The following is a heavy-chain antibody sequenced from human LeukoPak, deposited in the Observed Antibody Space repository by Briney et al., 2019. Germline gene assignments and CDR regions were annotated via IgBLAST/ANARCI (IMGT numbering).Heavy chain of an antibody. Sequence: SETLSLTCTVSGGAISSSSYYWGWIRQPPGNGLEWMGSIYYSGSTYYNPSRKSRVTISVDTSKNQFSLKLSSVTAADTAVYYCARVMRSFITDAFDIWGQGTMVTVHS. J-gene: IGHJ3*02. CDR1: GGAISSSSYY. D-gene: IGHD3-22*01. CDR3: ARVMRSFITDAFDI. CDR2: IYYSGST. V-gene: IGHV4-39*07.